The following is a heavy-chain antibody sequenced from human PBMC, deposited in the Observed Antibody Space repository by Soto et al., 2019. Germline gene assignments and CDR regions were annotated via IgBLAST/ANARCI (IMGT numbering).Heavy chain of an antibody. CDR1: GGTFSSYD. CDR3: ARGHSSAWNHYFQPEY. Sequence: SVKVSCKASGGTFSSYDISWVRQAPGQRLEWMGGMDSIIANTDYAQKFQGRLTITADESTSTFYMELRSLTSDDTAIYYCARGHSSAWNHYFQPEYWGPGTLVTVSS. J-gene: IGHJ1*01. CDR2: MDSIIANT. D-gene: IGHD1-1*01. V-gene: IGHV1-69*13.